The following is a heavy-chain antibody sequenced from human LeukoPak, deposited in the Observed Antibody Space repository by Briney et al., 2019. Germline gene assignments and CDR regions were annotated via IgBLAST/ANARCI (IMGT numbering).Heavy chain of an antibody. CDR1: GYSISSGYY. J-gene: IGHJ4*02. CDR3: AREGSGWTRFDY. D-gene: IGHD6-19*01. CDR2: IYHSGST. V-gene: IGHV4-38-2*02. Sequence: PSETLSLTCTVSGYSISSGYYWGWIRQPPGKGLEWIGSIYHSGSTYYNPSLKSRVTISVDTSKNQFSLKLSSVTAADTAVYYCAREGSGWTRFDYWGQGTLVTVSS.